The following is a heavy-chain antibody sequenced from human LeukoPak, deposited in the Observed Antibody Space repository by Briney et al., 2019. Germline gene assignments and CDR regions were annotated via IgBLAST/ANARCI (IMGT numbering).Heavy chain of an antibody. Sequence: SETLSLTCAVSGGSISSTNWWNWVRQSPGKGLEWIAEIYHDGTTTYNPSLKSRISMSVDKSKNQFSLTLSSVTAADTAVYYCAREVGSIVVVTAIRGSDAFDIWGQGTMVTVSS. CDR2: IYHDGTT. CDR1: GGSISSTNW. D-gene: IGHD2-21*02. CDR3: AREVGSIVVVTAIRGSDAFDI. J-gene: IGHJ3*02. V-gene: IGHV4-4*02.